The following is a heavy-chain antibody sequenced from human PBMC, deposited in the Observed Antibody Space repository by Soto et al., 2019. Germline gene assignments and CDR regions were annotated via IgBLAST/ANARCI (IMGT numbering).Heavy chain of an antibody. CDR2: ISGSGGST. CDR3: AKESSRSHAPEGYYYYGMDV. D-gene: IGHD6-13*01. J-gene: IGHJ6*02. Sequence: PGGSLRLSCAASGFTFSSYAMHWVRQAPGKGLEWVAVISGSGGSTYYADSVKGRFTISRDSSKNTLYLQMNSLRAEDTAVYYCAKESSRSHAPEGYYYYGMDVWGQGTTVTVSS. V-gene: IGHV3-23*01. CDR1: GFTFSSYA.